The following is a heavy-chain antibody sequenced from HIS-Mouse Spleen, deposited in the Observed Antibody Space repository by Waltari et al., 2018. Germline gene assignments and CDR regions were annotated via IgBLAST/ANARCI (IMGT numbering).Heavy chain of an antibody. V-gene: IGHV3-66*01. CDR3: ARDIKAAAC. CDR2: IYSGGST. D-gene: IGHD6-13*01. CDR1: GFTVSSTH. J-gene: IGHJ4*02. Sequence: EVQLVESGGGLVQPGGSLRLSCAASGFTVSSTHMSWVRQAPGKGLGWVSVIYSGGSTYYADSVKGRFTISRDNSKNTLYLQMNSLRAEDTAVYYCARDIKAAACWGQGTLVTVSS.